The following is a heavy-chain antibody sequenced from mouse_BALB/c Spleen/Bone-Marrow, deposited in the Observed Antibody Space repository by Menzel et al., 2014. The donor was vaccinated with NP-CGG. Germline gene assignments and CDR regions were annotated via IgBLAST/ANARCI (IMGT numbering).Heavy chain of an antibody. CDR3: ARGYGNYDYWYFDV. J-gene: IGHJ1*01. D-gene: IGHD2-1*01. CDR2: INPYNGAT. V-gene: IGHV1-31*01. CDR1: GYSFTGYY. Sequence: LQQSGPELVKPGASVKISCKASGYSFTGYYMHWVKQSHVKSLEWIGRINPYNGATSYNQNFKDKASLTVDKSSSTAYMELHSLTSEDSAVYYCARGYGNYDYWYFDVWGAGTTVTVSS.